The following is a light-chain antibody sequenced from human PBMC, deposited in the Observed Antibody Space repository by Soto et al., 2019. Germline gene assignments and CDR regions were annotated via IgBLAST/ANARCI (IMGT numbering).Light chain of an antibody. Sequence: QAVVTQEPSLTVSPGGTVTLTCGSSTGAVTSGHYPYWFQQKPGQAPRTLIYDTSNKHSWTPARFSGSLLGGKAALTLSGAQPEDAAEYYCLLSYSGARAGVFGTGTKVTVL. CDR2: DTS. CDR1: TGAVTSGHY. CDR3: LLSYSGARAGV. V-gene: IGLV7-46*01. J-gene: IGLJ1*01.